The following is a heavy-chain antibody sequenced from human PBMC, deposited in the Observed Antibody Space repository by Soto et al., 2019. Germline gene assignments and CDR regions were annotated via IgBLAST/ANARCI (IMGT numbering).Heavy chain of an antibody. Sequence: SVKVSCKASGGTFSSYTISWVRQAPGQGLEWMGRIIPIRGIANYAQKFQGRVTITRDTSISTAYMELSRLRSDDTAVYCCAIGKGVIDAFDIWGQGTMVTVS. CDR1: GGTFSSYT. CDR3: AIGKGVIDAFDI. J-gene: IGHJ3*02. CDR2: IIPIRGIA. V-gene: IGHV1-69*02. D-gene: IGHD3-10*01.